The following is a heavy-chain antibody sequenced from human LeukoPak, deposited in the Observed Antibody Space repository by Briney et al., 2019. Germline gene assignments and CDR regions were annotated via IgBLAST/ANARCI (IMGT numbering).Heavy chain of an antibody. Sequence: KPSETLSLTCTVSGGSISSYYWSWIRQPPGKGLEWIGYIYYSGNTDSNPSLKSRVTISVDTSNNPFSLKLSSVTAAYTAVYYCARTYCSGGSCHFDYWGQGTLVTVSS. J-gene: IGHJ4*02. CDR1: GGSISSYY. CDR2: IYYSGNT. CDR3: ARTYCSGGSCHFDY. D-gene: IGHD2-15*01. V-gene: IGHV4-59*08.